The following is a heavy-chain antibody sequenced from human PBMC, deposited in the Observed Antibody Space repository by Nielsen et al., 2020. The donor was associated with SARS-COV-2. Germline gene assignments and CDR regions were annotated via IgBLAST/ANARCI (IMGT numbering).Heavy chain of an antibody. J-gene: IGHJ6*02. V-gene: IGHV3-66*04. CDR3: AIPPDHYYYGMDV. D-gene: IGHD1-14*01. Sequence: GESLKISCAASGFTVSSNYMSWVRQAPGKGLEWVSVIYSGGSTYYADSVKGRFTISRDNSKNTLYLQMNSLRAEDTAVYYCAIPPDHYYYGMDVWGQGTTVTVS. CDR2: IYSGGST. CDR1: GFTVSSNY.